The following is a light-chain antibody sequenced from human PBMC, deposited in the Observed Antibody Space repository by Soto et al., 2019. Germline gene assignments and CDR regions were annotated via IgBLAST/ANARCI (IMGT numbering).Light chain of an antibody. CDR3: HLYDTSPPVT. CDR2: GAS. CDR1: QSVSSSY. J-gene: IGKJ5*01. V-gene: IGKV3-20*01. Sequence: GLTRTPGTLSLSPAERATLSCRSSQSVSSSYLAWYQQKPGQAPRLLIYGASSRATGIPDRFSGSGSGTDFTLTISRLEPEDFALYYCHLYDTSPPVTSGQGTRLEIK.